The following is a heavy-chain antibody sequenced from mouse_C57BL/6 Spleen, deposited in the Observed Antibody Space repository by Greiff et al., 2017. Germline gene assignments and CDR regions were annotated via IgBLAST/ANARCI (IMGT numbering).Heavy chain of an antibody. D-gene: IGHD1-3*01. CDR2: INPYNGGT. V-gene: IGHV1-26*01. CDR1: GYTFTDYY. CDR3: GISGRDAY. Sequence: VQLQQSGPELVKPGASVKISCKASGYTFTDYYMNWVKQSHGKSLEWIGDINPYNGGTSYNQKFKGKATLTVDRSSSTIYMELHSLTSEDSAVYCCGISGRDAYGGQGTLVTVSA. J-gene: IGHJ3*01.